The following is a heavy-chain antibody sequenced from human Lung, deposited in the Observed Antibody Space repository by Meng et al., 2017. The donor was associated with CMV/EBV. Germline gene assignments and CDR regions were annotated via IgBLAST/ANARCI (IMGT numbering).Heavy chain of an antibody. V-gene: IGHV1-69*02. D-gene: IGHD3-16*01. CDR2: IIPILGIA. J-gene: IGHJ6*02. CDR3: AKWGWGALYGGMDV. Sequence: SVXVSXKTSGCTFSSYTISWVRQAPGQGLEWMGRIIPILGIASYSQKFQGRVTITADKSTSTAYMELSSLRSEDTAVYYCAKWGWGALYGGMDVWGQGTTVTVSS. CDR1: GCTFSSYT.